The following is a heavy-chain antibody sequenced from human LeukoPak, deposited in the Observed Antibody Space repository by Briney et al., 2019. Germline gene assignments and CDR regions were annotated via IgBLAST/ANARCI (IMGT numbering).Heavy chain of an antibody. Sequence: SETLSLTCTVPGGSISSSSYYWGWIRQPPGKGLEWIGSIYYSGSTYYNPSLKSRVTISVDTSKNQFSLRLTSVTAADTAVYYCARQTGSGLFILPGGQGTLVTVSS. CDR1: GGSISSSSYY. J-gene: IGHJ4*02. V-gene: IGHV4-39*01. CDR2: IYYSGST. D-gene: IGHD3/OR15-3a*01. CDR3: ARQTGSGLFILP.